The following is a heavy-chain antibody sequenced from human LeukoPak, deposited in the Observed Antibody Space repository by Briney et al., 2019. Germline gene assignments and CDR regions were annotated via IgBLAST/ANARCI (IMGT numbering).Heavy chain of an antibody. Sequence: PSETLSLTCTVSGGSISSGDYYWSWIRQPPGKGLEWIGYIYYSGSTYYNPSLKSRVTISVDTSKNQFSLKLSSVTAADTAVYYCARHPRDAGYFDYWGQGTLVTVSS. J-gene: IGHJ4*02. CDR2: IYYSGST. CDR3: ARHPRDAGYFDY. CDR1: GGSISSGDYY. V-gene: IGHV4-30-4*01.